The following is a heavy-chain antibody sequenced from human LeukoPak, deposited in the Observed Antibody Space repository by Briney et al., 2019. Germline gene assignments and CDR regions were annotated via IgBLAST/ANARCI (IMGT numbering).Heavy chain of an antibody. D-gene: IGHD5-12*01. V-gene: IGHV1-2*02. J-gene: IGHJ6*02. CDR1: GYTXTGYY. CDR2: INPNSGGT. Sequence: ASVKVSCKASGYTXTGYYMHWGRQAPGQGLEGMGWINPNSGGTNYAQKFQGRVTMTRDTSISTAYMELSRLRSDDTAVYYCARDGNSGYDLAVWGQGTTVTVSS. CDR3: ARDGNSGYDLAV.